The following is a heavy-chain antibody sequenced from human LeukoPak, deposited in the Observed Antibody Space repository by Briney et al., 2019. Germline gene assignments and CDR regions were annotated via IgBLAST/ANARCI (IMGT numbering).Heavy chain of an antibody. CDR2: ISYDGSNK. Sequence: PGGSLRLSCAASGFTFSSYGMHWVRQAPGKGLEWVAVISYDGSNKYYADSVKGRFTISRDNSKNTLYLQMNSLRAEDTAVYYCAKGYEGIAARLRPHYYYYYMDVWGKGTTVTVSS. CDR1: GFTFSSYG. CDR3: AKGYEGIAARLRPHYYYYYMDV. D-gene: IGHD6-6*01. V-gene: IGHV3-30*18. J-gene: IGHJ6*03.